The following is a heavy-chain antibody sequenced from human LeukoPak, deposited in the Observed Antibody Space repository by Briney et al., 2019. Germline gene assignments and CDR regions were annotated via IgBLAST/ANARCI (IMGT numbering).Heavy chain of an antibody. CDR3: VRASSMVQGFDY. Sequence: SETLSLTCAVYGGSFSGYYWSRIRQPPGKGLEWIGYIYYSGSTNYNPSLKSRVTISVDTSKNQFSLKLSSVTAADTAVYYCVRASSMVQGFDYWGQGTLVTVSS. J-gene: IGHJ4*02. CDR2: IYYSGST. D-gene: IGHD3-10*01. CDR1: GGSFSGYY. V-gene: IGHV4-59*01.